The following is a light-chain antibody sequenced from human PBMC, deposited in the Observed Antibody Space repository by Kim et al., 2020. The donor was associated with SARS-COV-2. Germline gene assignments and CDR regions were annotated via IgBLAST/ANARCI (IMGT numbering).Light chain of an antibody. J-gene: IGKJ1*01. CDR3: QQHNSWPPRVT. V-gene: IGKV3-15*01. CDR2: DAS. CDR1: QKVGTN. Sequence: DIVLTQSPATLSVSPGERATLSCRASQKVGTNLAWYHQKPGQAPRLLVYDASTRATGVPARFSGSGSGTDFTLTISSLQPEDFAVYYCQQHNSWPPRVTFGEGTKVDIK.